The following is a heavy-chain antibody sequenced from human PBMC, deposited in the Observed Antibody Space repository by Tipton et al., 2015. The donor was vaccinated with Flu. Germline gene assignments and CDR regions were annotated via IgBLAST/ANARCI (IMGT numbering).Heavy chain of an antibody. Sequence: TLSLTCTVSGGSVSSGSYYWSWIRQPPGKGLEWIGYIYYSGSTNYNPSLKSRVTISVDTSKNQFSLKLSSVTAADTAVYYCARGVVPAAASLGDWGQGTLVTVSS. CDR1: GGSVSSGSYY. D-gene: IGHD2-2*01. CDR2: IYYSGST. J-gene: IGHJ4*02. CDR3: ARGVVPAAASLGD. V-gene: IGHV4-61*01.